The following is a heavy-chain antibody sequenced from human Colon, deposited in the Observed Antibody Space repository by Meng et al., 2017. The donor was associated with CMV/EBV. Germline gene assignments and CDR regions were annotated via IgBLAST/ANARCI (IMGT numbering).Heavy chain of an antibody. J-gene: IGHJ5*02. D-gene: IGHD1-26*01. Sequence: GGSLRLSCAASGLTVSGSYMNWVRQAPGKGLEWVSVMYTDGNTYYADSVKGRFTISRDNSKNTLYLQMNSLRAEDTAVYYCSIPVWAEATSGVDPWGRGTLVTVSS. CDR2: MYTDGNT. CDR1: GLTVSGSY. V-gene: IGHV3-66*02. CDR3: SIPVWAEATSGVDP.